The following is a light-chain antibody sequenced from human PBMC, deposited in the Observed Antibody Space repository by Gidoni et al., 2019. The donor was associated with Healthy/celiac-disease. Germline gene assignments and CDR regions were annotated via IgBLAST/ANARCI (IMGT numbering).Light chain of an antibody. CDR3: QQYNNWPPLT. J-gene: IGKJ4*01. CDR1: QSVSSN. CDR2: GAS. V-gene: IGKV3-15*01. Sequence: ERVMPQSPANMSVSPGERATLSCRASQSVSSNLAWYQQKPGQAPRLLIYGASTRATGIPARFSGSGSGTEFTLTISSLQSEDFAVYYCQQYNNWPPLTFGGGTKVEIK.